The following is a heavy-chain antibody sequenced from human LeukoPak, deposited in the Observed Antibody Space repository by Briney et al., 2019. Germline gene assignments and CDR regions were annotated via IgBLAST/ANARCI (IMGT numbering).Heavy chain of an antibody. J-gene: IGHJ5*02. Sequence: QPGGSLRLSCAASGFTFSSYSMNWVRQVPGKRPEWVSRINDDGSDTIYADSVRGRFTISRDDAKNTVYLQMNNLRAEDTAVYYCVRGGPSTWSWGQGTLVTVSS. D-gene: IGHD2-15*01. V-gene: IGHV3-74*01. CDR3: VRGGPSTWS. CDR2: INDDGSDT. CDR1: GFTFSSYS.